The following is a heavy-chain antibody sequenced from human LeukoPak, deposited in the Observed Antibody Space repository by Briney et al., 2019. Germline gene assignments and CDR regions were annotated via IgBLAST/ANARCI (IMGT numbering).Heavy chain of an antibody. D-gene: IGHD3-9*01. CDR2: INPNSGGT. V-gene: IGHV1-2*06. Sequence: ASVKVSCKASGYTFTGYYMHWVRQAPGQGLEWMGRINPNSGGTNYAQKFQGRVTMTRDTSISTAYMELSRLRSDDTAVYYCATSYYDILSGYYREYYFIYWGQGTLVTVSS. J-gene: IGHJ4*02. CDR1: GYTFTGYY. CDR3: ATSYYDILSGYYREYYFIY.